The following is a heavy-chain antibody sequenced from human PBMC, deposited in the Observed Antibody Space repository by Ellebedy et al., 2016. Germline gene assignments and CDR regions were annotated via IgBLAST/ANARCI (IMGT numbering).Heavy chain of an antibody. J-gene: IGHJ4*02. CDR2: INPNSGGT. V-gene: IGHV1-2*02. CDR1: GYTFTDYY. D-gene: IGHD6-19*01. Sequence: ASVKVSXXASGYTFTDYYMHWMRQAPGQGLEWMGWINPNSGGTNYAQKFQGRVTMTRDTSISTAYMELSSLRSEDTAVYYCAKGLSGWYHGAFDYWGQGTLVTVSS. CDR3: AKGLSGWYHGAFDY.